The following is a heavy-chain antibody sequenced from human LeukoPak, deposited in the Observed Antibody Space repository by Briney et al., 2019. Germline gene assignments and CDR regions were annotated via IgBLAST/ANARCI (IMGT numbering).Heavy chain of an antibody. CDR2: INHSGST. Sequence: NTSETLSLTCGVFGGSFSGYYWTWLRQPPGKGLEWIGEINHSGSTNYNPSLKSRVTISVDTSKNQFSLKLSSVTAADTAVYYCARGRRFGELFGYWGQGTLVTVSS. CDR3: ARGRRFGELFGY. V-gene: IGHV4-34*01. J-gene: IGHJ4*02. CDR1: GGSFSGYY. D-gene: IGHD3-10*01.